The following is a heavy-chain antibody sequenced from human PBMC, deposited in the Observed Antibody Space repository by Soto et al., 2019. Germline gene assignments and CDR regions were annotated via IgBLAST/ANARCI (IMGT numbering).Heavy chain of an antibody. CDR3: ARDLFIVGASWGGWFDP. CDR1: GYTFTSYY. J-gene: IGHJ5*02. Sequence: ASVKVSCKASGYTFTSYYMHWVRQAPGQGLEWMGIINPSGGSASYAQKFQGRVTMTRDTSTSTVYMELSSLRSEDTAVYYCARDLFIVGASWGGWFDPWGQGTLVTVSS. CDR2: INPSGGSA. V-gene: IGHV1-46*01. D-gene: IGHD1-26*01.